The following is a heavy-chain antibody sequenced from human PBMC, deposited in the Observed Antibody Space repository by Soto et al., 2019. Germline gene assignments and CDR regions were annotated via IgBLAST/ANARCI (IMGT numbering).Heavy chain of an antibody. CDR2: IYYSGST. CDR3: AREEYYYDSSGPGVYGMDV. J-gene: IGHJ6*02. Sequence: SETLSLTCTVSGGSVSSGSYYWSWIRQPPGKGLEWIGYIYYSGSTNYNPSLKSRVTISVDTSKNQFSLKLSSVTAADTAVYYCAREEYYYDSSGPGVYGMDVWGQGTTVTVSS. V-gene: IGHV4-61*01. D-gene: IGHD3-22*01. CDR1: GGSVSSGSYY.